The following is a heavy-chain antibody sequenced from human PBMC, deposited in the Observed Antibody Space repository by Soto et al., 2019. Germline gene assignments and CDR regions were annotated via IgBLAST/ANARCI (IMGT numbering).Heavy chain of an antibody. V-gene: IGHV3-21*01. D-gene: IGHD4-17*01. Sequence: GGSLRLSCAASGFTFSSYSMNWVRQAPGKGLEWVSSISSSSSYIYYADSVKGRFTISRDNAKNSLYLQMNSLRAEDTAVYYCARSLGDYGPTDAFDIWGQGTMVTVSS. CDR3: ARSLGDYGPTDAFDI. CDR1: GFTFSSYS. CDR2: ISSSSSYI. J-gene: IGHJ3*02.